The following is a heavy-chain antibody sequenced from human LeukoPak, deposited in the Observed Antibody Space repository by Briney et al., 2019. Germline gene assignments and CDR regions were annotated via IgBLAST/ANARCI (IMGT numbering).Heavy chain of an antibody. CDR1: GFTFSSYG. D-gene: IGHD3-10*01. CDR2: IRYDGSNK. CDR3: ATHYGSGSYAFDI. V-gene: IGHV3-30*02. J-gene: IGHJ3*02. Sequence: GGSLRLSCAASGFTFSSYGMHWVRQAPGKGLEWVAFIRYDGSNKCYADSVKGRFTISRDNSKNTLYLQMNSLRAEDTAVYYCATHYGSGSYAFDIWGQGTMVTVSS.